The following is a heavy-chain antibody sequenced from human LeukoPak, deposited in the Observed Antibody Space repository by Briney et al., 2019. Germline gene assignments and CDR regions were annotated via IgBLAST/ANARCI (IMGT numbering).Heavy chain of an antibody. CDR3: AREGGLQHHFDY. Sequence: PSETLSLTCTVSGYSISSGYYWGWIRQPPGKGLEWIGFIYHSGSTYYNPSLKSRVTISVDTSKNQFSLKLSSVTAADTAVYYCAREGGLQHHFDYWGQGTLVTVSS. CDR1: GYSISSGYY. D-gene: IGHD4-11*01. CDR2: IYHSGST. V-gene: IGHV4-38-2*02. J-gene: IGHJ4*02.